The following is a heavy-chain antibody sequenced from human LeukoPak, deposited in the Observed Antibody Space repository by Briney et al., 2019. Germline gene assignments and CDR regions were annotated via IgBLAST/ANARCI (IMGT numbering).Heavy chain of an antibody. J-gene: IGHJ6*02. D-gene: IGHD3-9*01. CDR3: AKGYFDWSYYYGMDV. Sequence: EGSLRLSCAASGFTFSSYAMSWVRQAPGKGLEWVSAISGSGGSTYYADSVKGRFTISRDNSKNTLYLQMNSLRAEDTAVYYCAKGYFDWSYYYGMDVWGQGTTVTVSS. CDR2: ISGSGGST. CDR1: GFTFSSYA. V-gene: IGHV3-23*01.